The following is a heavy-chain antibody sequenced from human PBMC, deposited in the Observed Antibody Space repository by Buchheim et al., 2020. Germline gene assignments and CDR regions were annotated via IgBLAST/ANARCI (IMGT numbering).Heavy chain of an antibody. CDR2: IYYSGST. CDR1: GGSVSSGSYY. Sequence: QVQLQESGPGLVKPSETLSLTCTVSGGSVSSGSYYWSWIRQPPGKGLEWIGYIYYSGSTNYNPSLKSRVTISVDTSKNQFSLKLSSVTAADTAVYYCARGALGSSSPLSVDPWGQGTL. J-gene: IGHJ5*02. CDR3: ARGALGSSSPLSVDP. D-gene: IGHD6-13*01. V-gene: IGHV4-61*01.